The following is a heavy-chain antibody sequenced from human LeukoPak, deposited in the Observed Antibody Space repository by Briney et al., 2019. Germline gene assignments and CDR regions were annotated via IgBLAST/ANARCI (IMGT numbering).Heavy chain of an antibody. V-gene: IGHV4-4*07. CDR2: MYTSGST. D-gene: IGHD3-16*02. CDR3: ARDLGYRSGPYDY. J-gene: IGHJ4*02. CDR1: GGSISSYY. Sequence: SETLSLTCTVSGGSISSYYWSWIRQPAGKGLEWIGRMYTSGSTNYNPSLKSRVTMSGDRSKNQFSLKLSSVTAADTAVYYCARDLGYRSGPYDYWGQGTLVTVSS.